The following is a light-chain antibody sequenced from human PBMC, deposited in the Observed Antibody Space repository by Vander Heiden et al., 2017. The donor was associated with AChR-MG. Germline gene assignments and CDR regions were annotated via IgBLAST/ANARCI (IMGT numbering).Light chain of an antibody. V-gene: IGKV1-8*01. CDR2: AAS. CDR3: QQYYSYPLT. J-gene: IGKJ1*01. CDR1: QGISSY. Sequence: AIWITQSPSSLSASTGDRVTITCRASQGISSYLAWYQQKPGKAPKLLIYAASTLQSGVPSRFSGSGSGTDFTLTISCLQSEDFATYYCQQYYSYPLTFGQGTKVEIK.